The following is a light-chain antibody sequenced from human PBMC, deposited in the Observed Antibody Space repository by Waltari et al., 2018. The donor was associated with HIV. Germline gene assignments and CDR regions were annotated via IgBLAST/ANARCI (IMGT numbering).Light chain of an antibody. CDR3: QQYYSLPPT. Sequence: DIVMTQSPDSLAVPLGERATLNCRSSRTVLYDSNNQNYLAWYQQKPGQPPRVLIYWASTRAVGVPDRFIGSGSGTDFSLTISGLQADDVALYYCQQYYSLPPTFGGGTRVEI. V-gene: IGKV4-1*01. CDR2: WAS. CDR1: RTVLYDSNNQNY. J-gene: IGKJ4*01.